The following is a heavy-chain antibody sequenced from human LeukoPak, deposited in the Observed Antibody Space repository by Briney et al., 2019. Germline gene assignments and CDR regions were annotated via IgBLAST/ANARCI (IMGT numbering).Heavy chain of an antibody. V-gene: IGHV3-9*01. J-gene: IGHJ3*02. CDR1: GFTFDDYA. CDR3: AKEGLCSSTSCYDAFDI. D-gene: IGHD2-2*01. CDR2: ISWNSGSI. Sequence: GGSLRLSCAASGFTFDDYAMHWVRQAPGKGLEWVSGISWNSGSIGYADSVKGRFTISRDNAKNSLYLQMNSLRAEDTAVYYCAKEGLCSSTSCYDAFDIWGQGTMVTVSS.